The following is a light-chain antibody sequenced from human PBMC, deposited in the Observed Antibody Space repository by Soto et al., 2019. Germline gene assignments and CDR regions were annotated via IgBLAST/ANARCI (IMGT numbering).Light chain of an antibody. CDR1: SGYSNYK. CDR2: VGTGGIVG. CDR3: GADLGSGSNLPPRG. V-gene: IGLV9-49*01. Sequence: QSVLTQPPSASASLGASVTLTCTLSSGYSNYKVDWYQQRPGKGPRFVMRVGTGGIVGSKGDGIPDRFSVLGSGLNRYLTSKNIQEEDASDYRCGADLGSGSNLPPRGFGGGTQLAVL. J-gene: IGLJ3*02.